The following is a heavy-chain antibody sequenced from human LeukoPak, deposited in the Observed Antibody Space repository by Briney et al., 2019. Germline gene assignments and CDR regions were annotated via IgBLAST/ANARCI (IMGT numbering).Heavy chain of an antibody. V-gene: IGHV4-59*01. Sequence: PSETLSLTCTVPGGSISSYYWSWIRQPPGKGLEWIGYIYYSGSTNYNPSLKSRVTISVDTSKNQFSLKLSSVTAADTAVYYCARVIKDRAENYFDYWGQGTLVTVSS. CDR1: GGSISSYY. J-gene: IGHJ4*02. CDR3: ARVIKDRAENYFDY. CDR2: IYYSGST. D-gene: IGHD5-18*01.